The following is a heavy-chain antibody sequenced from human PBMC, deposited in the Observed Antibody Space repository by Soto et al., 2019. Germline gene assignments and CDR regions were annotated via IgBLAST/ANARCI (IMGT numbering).Heavy chain of an antibody. Sequence: QLVESGGGLVQPGGSLRLSCAASGFIFSSFEMNWVRQAPGKGLEWVAYINSRGSTVYYADSVRGRFTVSRDNAKNSMYLQLNNLRPEDTAVYYCASDFETRFLDYLYAFDIWGQGTVVTVSS. J-gene: IGHJ3*02. CDR3: ASDFETRFLDYLYAFDI. V-gene: IGHV3-48*03. D-gene: IGHD3-3*01. CDR2: INSRGSTV. CDR1: GFIFSSFE.